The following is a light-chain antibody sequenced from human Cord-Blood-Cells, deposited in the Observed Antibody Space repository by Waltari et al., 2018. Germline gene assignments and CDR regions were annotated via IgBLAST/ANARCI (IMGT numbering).Light chain of an antibody. CDR2: GAS. CDR3: QQYNNWPLT. V-gene: IGKV3-15*01. Sequence: EIVMTHSPATLSVSPGEKATLSCRASQSVSSNLAWYQQKPGQAPRLLIYGASTRAIGIPARFSGSGSGTEFTLTISSLQSEDFAVYYCQQYNNWPLTFGGGTKVEIK. J-gene: IGKJ4*01. CDR1: QSVSSN.